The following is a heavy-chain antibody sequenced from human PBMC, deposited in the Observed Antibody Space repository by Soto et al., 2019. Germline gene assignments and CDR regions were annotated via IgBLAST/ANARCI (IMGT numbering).Heavy chain of an antibody. Sequence: EASVKVSCKASGYTFTSYYMHWVRQAPGQGLEWMGIINPSGGSTSYAQKFQGRVTMTRDTSTSTVYMELSSLRSEDTAVYYCARVAGATHFYYYYGMDVWGQGTTVTV. CDR1: GYTFTSYY. CDR3: ARVAGATHFYYYYGMDV. CDR2: INPSGGST. V-gene: IGHV1-46*03. D-gene: IGHD1-26*01. J-gene: IGHJ6*02.